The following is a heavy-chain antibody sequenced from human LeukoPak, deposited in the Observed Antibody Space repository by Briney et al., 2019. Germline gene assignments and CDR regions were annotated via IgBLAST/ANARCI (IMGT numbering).Heavy chain of an antibody. CDR3: AKSNDADDF. V-gene: IGHV3-74*01. D-gene: IGHD1-1*01. Sequence: GGSLRLSCAASGFPLSYYLVLWVPHAPGKGLVGGSSINTSGSGRRYADYVKGRLTNSRDKAKNTLYLQMDGQRAEDRGVYYCAKSNDADDFWGQGTLVTVSS. CDR1: GFPLSYYL. J-gene: IGHJ4*02. CDR2: INTSGSGR.